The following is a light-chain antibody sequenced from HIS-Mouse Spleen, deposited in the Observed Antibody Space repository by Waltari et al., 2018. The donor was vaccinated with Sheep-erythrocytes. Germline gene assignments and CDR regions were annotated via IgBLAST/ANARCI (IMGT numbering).Light chain of an antibody. CDR1: SSAVGSYNL. Sequence: QSALTQPASVSGSPGQSITISCTGTSSAVGSYNLVSWYPPPPGKAPKLMIFEGSKRPSGVSNRFSGSKSGNTASLTISGLQAEDEADYYCCSYAGSSTPWVFGGGTKLTVL. CDR2: EGS. J-gene: IGLJ3*02. CDR3: CSYAGSSTPWV. V-gene: IGLV2-23*01.